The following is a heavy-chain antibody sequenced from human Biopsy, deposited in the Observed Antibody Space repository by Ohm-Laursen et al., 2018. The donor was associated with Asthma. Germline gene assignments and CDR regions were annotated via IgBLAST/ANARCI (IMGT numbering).Heavy chain of an antibody. CDR1: GGSFSGYY. Sequence: SDTLSLTCAVYGGSFSGYYWSWIHPPPGKGLEWIGEINHSGSTNYNPSLKSRVTISVDTSKDQFSLKLSSVTAADTAVYYCARITNDRIAAAGRYYYYGMDVWGQGTTVTVSS. V-gene: IGHV4-34*01. CDR2: INHSGST. CDR3: ARITNDRIAAAGRYYYYGMDV. D-gene: IGHD6-13*01. J-gene: IGHJ6*02.